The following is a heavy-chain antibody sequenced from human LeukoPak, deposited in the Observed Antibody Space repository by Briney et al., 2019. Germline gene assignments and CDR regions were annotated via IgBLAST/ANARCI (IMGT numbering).Heavy chain of an antibody. V-gene: IGHV1-18*01. Sequence: ASVKVSCKASVYTFISYGISWVRQAPGQGLVRMGWISGYNGNTNYAQKLQGRVTMSTDTSTSTAYMELRSLRSDDTAVYYCARDLSHGWEKKNDAFDIWGQGTMVTVSS. J-gene: IGHJ3*02. D-gene: IGHD1-26*01. CDR1: VYTFISYG. CDR2: ISGYNGNT. CDR3: ARDLSHGWEKKNDAFDI.